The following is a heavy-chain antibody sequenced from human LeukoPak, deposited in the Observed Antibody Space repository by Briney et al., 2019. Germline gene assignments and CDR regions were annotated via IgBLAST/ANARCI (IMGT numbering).Heavy chain of an antibody. Sequence: SVKVSCKASGGTFSSYAISWVRQAPGQWLEWMGGIIPIFGTANYAQKFQGRVTITADESTSTAYMELSSLRSEDTDVYYCARDRPSIVVVPAAMLVNAFDIWGQGTVVTVSS. D-gene: IGHD2-2*01. CDR2: IIPIFGTA. J-gene: IGHJ3*02. V-gene: IGHV1-69*01. CDR3: ARDRPSIVVVPAAMLVNAFDI. CDR1: GGTFSSYA.